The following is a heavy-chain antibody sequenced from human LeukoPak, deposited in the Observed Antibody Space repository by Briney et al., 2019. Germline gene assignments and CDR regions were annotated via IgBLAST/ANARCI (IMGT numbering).Heavy chain of an antibody. CDR1: GYSFTSYW. V-gene: IGHV5-51*01. Sequence: GESLKISCKGSGYSFTSYWIGWERQMPGKGLEWMGIIYPGDSDTRYSPSFQGQVTISADKSISTAYLQWSSLKASDTAMYYYARHGVGRYDILTGYYADYWGQGTLVTVSS. CDR2: IYPGDSDT. J-gene: IGHJ4*02. CDR3: ARHGVGRYDILTGYYADY. D-gene: IGHD3-9*01.